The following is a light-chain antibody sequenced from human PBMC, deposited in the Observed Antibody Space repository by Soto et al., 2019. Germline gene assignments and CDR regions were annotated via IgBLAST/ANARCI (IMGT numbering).Light chain of an antibody. CDR3: AAWDDSLNGPL. CDR2: SNN. Sequence: QSVLTQPPSASGTPGQRVTISCSGSSSNIGSNTVNWYQRLPGTAPKLLIYSNNHRPSGVPDRFSGSKSGTSASLAISGLQSEDEADYYCAAWDDSLNGPLFGGGTKVTVL. CDR1: SSNIGSNT. V-gene: IGLV1-44*01. J-gene: IGLJ3*02.